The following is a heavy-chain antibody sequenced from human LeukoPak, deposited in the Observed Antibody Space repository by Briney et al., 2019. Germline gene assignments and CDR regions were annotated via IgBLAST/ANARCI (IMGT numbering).Heavy chain of an antibody. CDR1: GYTFTGYY. V-gene: IGHV1-18*04. CDR3: ARDFNRESGYYYDSSGYYPNFDY. D-gene: IGHD3-22*01. Sequence: ASVKVSCKASGYTFTGYYMHWVRQAPGQGLEWMGWISAYNGNTNYAQKLQGRVTMTTDTSTSTAYMELRSLRSDDTAVYYCARDFNRESGYYYDSSGYYPNFDYWGQGTLVTVSS. J-gene: IGHJ4*02. CDR2: ISAYNGNT.